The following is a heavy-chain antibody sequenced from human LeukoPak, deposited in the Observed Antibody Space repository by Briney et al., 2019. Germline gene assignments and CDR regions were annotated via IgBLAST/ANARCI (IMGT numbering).Heavy chain of an antibody. CDR3: ARGRARDGSYPWFDS. CDR1: GGSIGSYY. Sequence: SETLSLTCNVSGGSIGSYYWTWLRQPPGRGLEWIGYIYYSGSTNYNPSLDGRVSISVDTSKNQFSLRLSSVTAADTAIYYCARGRARDGSYPWFDSWGQGTLVTVSS. CDR2: IYYSGST. V-gene: IGHV4-59*01. J-gene: IGHJ5*01. D-gene: IGHD3-10*01.